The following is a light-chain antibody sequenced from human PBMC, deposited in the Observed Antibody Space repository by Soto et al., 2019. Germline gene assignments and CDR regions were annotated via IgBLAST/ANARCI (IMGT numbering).Light chain of an antibody. CDR2: DNN. J-gene: IGLJ1*01. CDR3: GTWDSSLSAYV. V-gene: IGLV1-51*01. Sequence: QSALTQPPSVSAAPGQKATISCSGSSSNIGNNYVSWYQQLPGTAPKLLIYDNNKRPSGIPDRFSGSKSGTSATLGITGLQTGDKADYYCGTWDSSLSAYVFGTGTKVTVL. CDR1: SSNIGNNY.